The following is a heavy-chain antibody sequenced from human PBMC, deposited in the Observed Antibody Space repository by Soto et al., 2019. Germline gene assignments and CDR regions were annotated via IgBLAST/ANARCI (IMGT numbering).Heavy chain of an antibody. CDR3: ARRVIGSSRAFDI. D-gene: IGHD3-10*01. CDR1: GFAFSSHA. Sequence: VQLFESGGGLAQPGGSLRLSGAASGFAFSSHAMSWVRQAPEKRLEWVSGISDGGDLTYNAASVKGRFTISRDNAKETLYLQMSSLRAADTAVYYCARRVIGSSRAFDIWGQATMVTVSS. CDR2: ISDGGDLT. J-gene: IGHJ3*02. V-gene: IGHV3-23*01.